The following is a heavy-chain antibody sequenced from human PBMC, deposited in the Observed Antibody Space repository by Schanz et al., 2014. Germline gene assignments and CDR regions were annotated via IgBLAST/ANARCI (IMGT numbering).Heavy chain of an antibody. V-gene: IGHV3-23*04. CDR1: GFTFSSYD. J-gene: IGHJ3*02. D-gene: IGHD3-10*01. Sequence: EVQLVESGGGLVQPGGSLRLSCVASGFTFSSYDVFWVRQAPGKGLEWVSAISGGGGTTYYADSVKGRFTISRDNSKNTLYLQMNSLRAEDTAVYYCAKGRFGELSAFDIWGQGTMVTVSS. CDR2: ISGGGGTT. CDR3: AKGRFGELSAFDI.